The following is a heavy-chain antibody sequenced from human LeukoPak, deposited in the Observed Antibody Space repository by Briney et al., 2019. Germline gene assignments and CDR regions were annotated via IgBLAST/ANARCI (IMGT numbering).Heavy chain of an antibody. CDR1: GFTVSSNY. CDR3: ARGLGYCSTTTCLLPFDY. Sequence: GGSLRLSCAVSGFTVSSNYMSWVRQAPGKGLEWVSVIYSGGSTYYADSVKGRFTISRDNSKNTLYLQMNSLRAEDTAVYYRARGLGYCSTTTCLLPFDYWGQGTLVTVSS. J-gene: IGHJ4*02. V-gene: IGHV3-53*01. CDR2: IYSGGST. D-gene: IGHD2-2*01.